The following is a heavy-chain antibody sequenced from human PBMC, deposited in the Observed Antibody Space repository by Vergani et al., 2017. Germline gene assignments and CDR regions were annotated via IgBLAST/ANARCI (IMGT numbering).Heavy chain of an antibody. D-gene: IGHD3-22*01. CDR2: IYYSGST. V-gene: IGHV4-59*01. J-gene: IGHJ4*02. CDR3: ARGNWDYYDSSGYLLFDY. Sequence: QVQLQESGPGLVKPSETLSLTCTVSGGSISSYYWSWIRQPPGKGLEWIGYIYYSGSTNYNPSLKSRVTISVDTAKNQFSLKLCSVTAADTAVYYCARGNWDYYDSSGYLLFDYWGQGTLVTVSS. CDR1: GGSISSYY.